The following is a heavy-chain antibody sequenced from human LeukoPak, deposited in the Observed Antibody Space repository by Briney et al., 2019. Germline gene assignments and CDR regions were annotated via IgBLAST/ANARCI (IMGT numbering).Heavy chain of an antibody. V-gene: IGHV3-7*01. CDR3: VRYCTIGVCSRRNFDY. CDR1: GFSVSSYW. J-gene: IGHJ4*02. CDR2: IKQDGSDR. Sequence: PGGSLRLSCGVPGFSVSSYWMSWVRQAPGKGLEWVASIKQDGSDRYYVDSVKGRFTIARDDAKNSLYLQMNSLRAEDTAVYYCVRYCTIGVCSRRNFDYWGQGTLVTVSS. D-gene: IGHD2-8*01.